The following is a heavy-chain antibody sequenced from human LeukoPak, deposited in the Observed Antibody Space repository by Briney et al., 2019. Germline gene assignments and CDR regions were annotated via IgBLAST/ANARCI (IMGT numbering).Heavy chain of an antibody. V-gene: IGHV4-61*01. Sequence: SETLSLTCAVSGYSISSGYYWGWIRQPPGKGLEWIGYIYYSGSTTYNPSLKSRVTISVDTSKNQFSLKLSSVTAADTAVYYCARELYCSGGSCYSFLDYWGQGTLVTVSS. CDR3: ARELYCSGGSCYSFLDY. J-gene: IGHJ4*02. CDR1: GYSISSGYY. D-gene: IGHD2-15*01. CDR2: IYYSGST.